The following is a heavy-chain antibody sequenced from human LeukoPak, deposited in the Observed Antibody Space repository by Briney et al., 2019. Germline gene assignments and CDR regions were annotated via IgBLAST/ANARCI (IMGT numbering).Heavy chain of an antibody. V-gene: IGHV5-51*01. CDR3: ARHCYSTNCYD. D-gene: IGHD2-2*01. CDR2: IFPGDSDT. J-gene: IGHJ4*02. CDR1: GYSFTTYW. Sequence: GESVKISCKGSGYSFTTYWIGWVRQMPGKGLEWMGIIFPGDSDTRYSPSFQGQVTISADKSISTAYLQWSSLKASDTAIYYCARHCYSTNCYDWGQGTLVTVSS.